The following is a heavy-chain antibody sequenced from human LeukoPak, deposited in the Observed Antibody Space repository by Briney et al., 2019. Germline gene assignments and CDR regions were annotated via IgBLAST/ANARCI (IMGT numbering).Heavy chain of an antibody. Sequence: PSETLSLTCTVSGGSISSYYWSWIRQPPGKGLEWIGYIYYSGSTNYNPSLKSRVTISVDTSKNQFSLKLSSVTAADTAVYYCARHSETIQLDLWGRGTLVTVSS. CDR3: ARHSETIQLDL. CDR2: IYYSGST. V-gene: IGHV4-59*08. J-gene: IGHJ2*01. D-gene: IGHD5-18*01. CDR1: GGSISSYY.